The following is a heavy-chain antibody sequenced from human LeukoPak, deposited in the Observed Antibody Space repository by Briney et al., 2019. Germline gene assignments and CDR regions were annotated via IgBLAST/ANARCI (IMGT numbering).Heavy chain of an antibody. CDR3: ARLRLRFKRNGDSTSYEAVDI. Sequence: SETLSLTCTVSGDSISSYYWSWVRQPPGKGLEWIGHIYHSGNTDYNPSLKSRVIMSTDTSINQISLKLSSVTAADTAVYYCARLRLRFKRNGDSTSYEAVDIWGQGTVVTVSS. D-gene: IGHD2-21*01. CDR1: GDSISSYY. V-gene: IGHV4-59*08. J-gene: IGHJ3*02. CDR2: IYHSGNT.